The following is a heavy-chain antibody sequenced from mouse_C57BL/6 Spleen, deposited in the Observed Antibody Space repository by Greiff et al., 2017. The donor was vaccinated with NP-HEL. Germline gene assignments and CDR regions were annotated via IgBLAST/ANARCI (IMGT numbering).Heavy chain of an antibody. CDR3: ARFGRMVRYFDV. J-gene: IGHJ1*03. D-gene: IGHD2-2*01. V-gene: IGHV1-52*01. CDR2: IDPSDSET. Sequence: VQLQQSGAELVRPGSSVKLSCKASGYTFTSYWMHWVKQRPIQGLEWIGNIDPSDSETHYNQKFKDKATLTVDKSSSTAYMQLSSLTSEDSAVYYCARFGRMVRYFDVWGTGTTVTVSS. CDR1: GYTFTSYW.